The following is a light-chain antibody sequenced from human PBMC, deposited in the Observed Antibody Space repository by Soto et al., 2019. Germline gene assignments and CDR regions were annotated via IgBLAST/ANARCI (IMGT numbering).Light chain of an antibody. Sequence: IQLTQSPSSLSASVGDRVTITCRASQGISSYLAWYQQKPGKAPNLLIYAASTLQSGVPSRFSGSGSGTDFTLTISSLQPEDFATYYCQQLNSYPPPFGGGTKVEIK. V-gene: IGKV1-9*01. CDR3: QQLNSYPPP. J-gene: IGKJ4*01. CDR1: QGISSY. CDR2: AAS.